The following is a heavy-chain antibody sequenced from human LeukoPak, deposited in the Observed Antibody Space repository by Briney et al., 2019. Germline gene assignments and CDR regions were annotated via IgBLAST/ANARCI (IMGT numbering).Heavy chain of an antibody. V-gene: IGHV4-59*01. CDR1: GGSISSFF. CDR3: ARLAPGNYDILTGDPKVVFDY. D-gene: IGHD3-9*01. Sequence: SETLSLTCTVSGGSISSFFWSWIRQPPGKGLEWIGYVHSGVSTKYNPSLKSRLIISVDMSKNQSSLKLRSVSVADTAVYYCARLAPGNYDILTGDPKVVFDYWGQGALVTVSS. J-gene: IGHJ4*02. CDR2: VHSGVST.